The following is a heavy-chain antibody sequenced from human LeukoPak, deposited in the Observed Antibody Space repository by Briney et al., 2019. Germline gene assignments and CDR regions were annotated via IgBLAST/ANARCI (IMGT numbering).Heavy chain of an antibody. Sequence: GGSLRLSCSASGFIFSTYTIYWVRQAPGKGLEFVSVINGDGRTTYYADSVKGRFTISRDNSKNTLYLQMNSLRAEDTAVYYCVGDQVDNVGWLTWGQGTRVTVSS. J-gene: IGHJ5*02. V-gene: IGHV3-64D*06. CDR2: INGDGRTT. D-gene: IGHD5-12*01. CDR3: VGDQVDNVGWLT. CDR1: GFIFSTYT.